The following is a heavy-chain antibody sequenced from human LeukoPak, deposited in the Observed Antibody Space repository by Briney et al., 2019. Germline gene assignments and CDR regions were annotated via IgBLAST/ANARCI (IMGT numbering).Heavy chain of an antibody. D-gene: IGHD5-18*01. J-gene: IGHJ3*02. CDR3: AKGDTSSWSAFDI. Sequence: PGGSLRLSCAASGFTFSSYWMHWVRQAPGKGLVWVSRINTDGSSTSYADSVKGRFTISRDNAKNSLYLQMNSLRAEDTAVYYCAKGDTSSWSAFDIWGQGTMVTVSS. CDR1: GFTFSSYW. CDR2: INTDGSST. V-gene: IGHV3-74*01.